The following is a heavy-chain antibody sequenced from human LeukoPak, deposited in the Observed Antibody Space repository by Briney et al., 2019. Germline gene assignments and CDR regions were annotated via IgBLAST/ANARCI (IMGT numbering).Heavy chain of an antibody. CDR3: ARDKYMSGHVGSLFDP. D-gene: IGHD1-1*01. CDR1: GFTFSNYW. J-gene: IGHJ5*02. V-gene: IGHV3-7*01. Sequence: PGGSLRLSCAGSGFTFSNYWMSWVRQTPGKGLEWVAEIKQDGSEKNYVDSVKGRFIISRDNTKSSLSLQMNSLRDEDTAVYYCARDKYMSGHVGSLFDPWGQGTLVIVSS. CDR2: IKQDGSEK.